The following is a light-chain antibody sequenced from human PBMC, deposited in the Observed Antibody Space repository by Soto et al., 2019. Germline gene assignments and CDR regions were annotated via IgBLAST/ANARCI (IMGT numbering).Light chain of an antibody. CDR1: SSDVGGYNY. Sequence: QSVLTHPASVSGSPGQSITISCTGTSSDVGGYNYVSWYQQHPGKAPKLMIYEVSNRPSGVSNRFSGSKSGNTASLTISGLQAEDEADYYCSSYTSSSTQVFGNGPKV. J-gene: IGLJ1*01. CDR2: EVS. CDR3: SSYTSSSTQV. V-gene: IGLV2-14*01.